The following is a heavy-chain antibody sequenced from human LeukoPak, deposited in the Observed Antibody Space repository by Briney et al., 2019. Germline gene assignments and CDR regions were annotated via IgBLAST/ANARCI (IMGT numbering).Heavy chain of an antibody. CDR3: ARPRRIQGAQPFDY. CDR2: IIPIFGTA. Sequence: SVKVSCKASGGTFSSYAISWVRQAPGQGLEWMGGIIPIFGTANYAQKFQGRVTITADKSTSTAYMELSGLRSEDTAVYYCARPRRIQGAQPFDYWGQGTLVTVSS. J-gene: IGHJ4*02. D-gene: IGHD3-10*01. CDR1: GGTFSSYA. V-gene: IGHV1-69*06.